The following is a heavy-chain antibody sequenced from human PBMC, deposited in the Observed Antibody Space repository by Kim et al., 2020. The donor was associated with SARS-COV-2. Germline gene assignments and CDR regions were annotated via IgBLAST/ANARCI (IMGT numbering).Heavy chain of an antibody. CDR2: IIPILGIA. J-gene: IGHJ6*02. V-gene: IGHV1-69*04. CDR1: GGTFSSYT. CDR3: AREQNGFGEINYYYYYYGMDV. D-gene: IGHD3-10*01. Sequence: SVKVSCKASGGTFSSYTISWVRQAPGQGLEWMGRIIPILGIANYAQKFQGRVTITADKSTSTAYMELSSLRSEDTAVYYCAREQNGFGEINYYYYYYGMDVWGQGTTVTVSS.